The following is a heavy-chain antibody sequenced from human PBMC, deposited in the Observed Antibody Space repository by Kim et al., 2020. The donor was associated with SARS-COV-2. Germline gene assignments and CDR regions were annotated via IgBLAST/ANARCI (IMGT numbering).Heavy chain of an antibody. J-gene: IGHJ6*02. CDR2: ISSSTS. Sequence: GGSLRLSCAASGFTFSSYSMNWVRQAPGKGLDWVSSISSSTSYADSVKGRFTISRDNAKNSLYLQMNSLRAEDTAVYYCARDNVAYYYGSVFWVAPGGVVNYYYGMDVWGQGTTVTVSS. D-gene: IGHD3-10*01. CDR3: ARDNVAYYYGSVFWVAPGGVVNYYYGMDV. V-gene: IGHV3-21*01. CDR1: GFTFSSYS.